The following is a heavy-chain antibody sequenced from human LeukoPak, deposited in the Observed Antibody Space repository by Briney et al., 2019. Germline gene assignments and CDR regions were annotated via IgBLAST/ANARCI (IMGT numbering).Heavy chain of an antibody. D-gene: IGHD2-2*01. CDR1: GGSISSYY. CDR3: ARDPLGYCSSTSCYSGWFDP. J-gene: IGHJ5*02. CDR2: IYTSGST. V-gene: IGHV4-4*07. Sequence: SSETLSLTCTVSGGSISSYYWSWIRQPAGKGLEWIGRIYTSGSTNYNPSLKSRVTMSVDTSKNQFSLKLSSVTAADTAVYYCARDPLGYCSSTSCYSGWFDPWGQGTLVTVSS.